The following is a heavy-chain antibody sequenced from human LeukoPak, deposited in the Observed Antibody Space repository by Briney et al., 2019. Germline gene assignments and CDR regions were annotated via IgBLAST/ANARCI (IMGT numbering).Heavy chain of an antibody. CDR2: ITYSGST. CDR1: GGSFSGYY. V-gene: IGHV4-34*01. D-gene: IGHD4-11*01. Sequence: SGTLSLTCAVYGGSFSGYYWSWIRQPPGKGLEWIGEITYSGSTNYNSSLKSRVTISVDTSKNQFSLKLNSATAADTAVYYCAIDYTSWGQGTMVTVSS. J-gene: IGHJ3*01. CDR3: AIDYTS.